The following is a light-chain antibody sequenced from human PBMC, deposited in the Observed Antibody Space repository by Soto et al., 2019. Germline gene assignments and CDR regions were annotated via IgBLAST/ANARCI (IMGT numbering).Light chain of an antibody. CDR1: SGHSAYI. J-gene: IGLJ3*02. Sequence: QPVLTQSSSASASLGSSVKLTCTLSSGHSAYIIAWHQQQPGKAPRFLMQLEGSGSYNKGSAVPARFSGSSSGADRYPTISNLKLEDEADYCCETWDSNTRVFGGGTKLTVL. CDR2: LEGSGSY. CDR3: ETWDSNTRV. V-gene: IGLV4-60*01.